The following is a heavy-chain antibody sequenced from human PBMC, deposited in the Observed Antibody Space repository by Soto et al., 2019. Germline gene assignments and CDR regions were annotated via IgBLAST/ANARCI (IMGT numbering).Heavy chain of an antibody. V-gene: IGHV1-2*04. CDR3: ARGAYSGHDLEDPNYYYYYGMAV. J-gene: IGHJ6*02. CDR2: INPNSGGT. CDR1: GYTFTGYY. Sequence: ASVKVSCKSSGYTFTGYYMHWVRQAPGQGLEWMGWINPNSGGTNYAQKFQGWVTMTRDTSISTAYMELSRLRSDDTAVYYCARGAYSGHDLEDPNYYYYYGMAVWGQGTTVTVSS. D-gene: IGHD5-12*01.